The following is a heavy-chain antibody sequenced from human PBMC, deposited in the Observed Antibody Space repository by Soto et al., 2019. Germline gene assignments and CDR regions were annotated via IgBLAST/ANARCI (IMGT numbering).Heavy chain of an antibody. V-gene: IGHV3-23*01. CDR1: GFTFNSHA. D-gene: IGHD2-8*02. Sequence: GGSLRLSCVTSGFTFNSHAMTWVRRAPEKGLEWVSTISGGDGTTYYADSVKGRLTMSRDDSKNTQYIQMNSLRADDTAVYYCVRDWTGDTCPCMDVWGQGTTVTVSS. J-gene: IGHJ6*02. CDR3: VRDWTGDTCPCMDV. CDR2: ISGGDGTT.